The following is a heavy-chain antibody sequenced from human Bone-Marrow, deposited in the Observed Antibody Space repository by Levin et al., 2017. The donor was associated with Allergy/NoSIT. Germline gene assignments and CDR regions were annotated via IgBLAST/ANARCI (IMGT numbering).Heavy chain of an antibody. D-gene: IGHD5/OR15-5a*01. CDR2: IRGSGANA. CDR1: GFTFSNYA. Sequence: PGGSLRLSCAASGFTFSNYAMTWVRQAPGKGLEWVSAIRGSGANAYYADSVKGRFTVPRDNSKNTLYLQMSSLRAEDTAVYYCAHRNVYDGCTHHSVLYFGYWGQGTLVTVSS. V-gene: IGHV3-23*01. CDR3: AHRNVYDGCTHHSVLYFGY. J-gene: IGHJ4*02.